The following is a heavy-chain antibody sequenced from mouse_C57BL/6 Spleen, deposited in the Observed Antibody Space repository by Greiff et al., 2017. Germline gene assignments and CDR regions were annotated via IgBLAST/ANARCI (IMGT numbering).Heavy chain of an antibody. CDR1: GYTFTSYG. Sequence: VQRVESGAELARPGASVKLSCKASGYTFTSYGISWVKQRTGQGLEWIGEIYPRSGNTYYNEKFKGKATLTADKSSSTAYMELRSLTSEDSAVYFCARSEGLLYYFDYWGQGTTLTVSS. V-gene: IGHV1-81*01. D-gene: IGHD2-3*01. CDR2: IYPRSGNT. CDR3: ARSEGLLYYFDY. J-gene: IGHJ2*01.